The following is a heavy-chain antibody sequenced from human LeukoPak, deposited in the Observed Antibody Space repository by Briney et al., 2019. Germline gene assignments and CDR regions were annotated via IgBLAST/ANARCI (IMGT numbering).Heavy chain of an antibody. D-gene: IGHD3-22*01. J-gene: IGHJ5*01. Sequence: GGSLRLFCAASGFIFSNFEMNWVRQAPGKGLEWVSHISHTGDIKYADSVKGRFTISRDNSKNSQYLQMTSLRAEDTAVYYCARSSGSYRPFDSWGQGILVTVSS. CDR2: ISHTGDI. V-gene: IGHV3-48*03. CDR3: ARSSGSYRPFDS. CDR1: GFIFSNFE.